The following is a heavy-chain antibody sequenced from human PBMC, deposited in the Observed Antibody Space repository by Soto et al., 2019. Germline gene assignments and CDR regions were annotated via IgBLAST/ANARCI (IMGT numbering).Heavy chain of an antibody. D-gene: IGHD5-18*01. J-gene: IGHJ4*02. Sequence: SETLSLTCTVSGGSISSYYWSWIRQPPGKGLEWIGYIYYSGSTNYNPSLKSRVTISVDTSKNQFSLKLTSVTAADTAVYYCARGIQLWLPFDYWGQGTLVTVSS. CDR1: GGSISSYY. V-gene: IGHV4-59*01. CDR2: IYYSGST. CDR3: ARGIQLWLPFDY.